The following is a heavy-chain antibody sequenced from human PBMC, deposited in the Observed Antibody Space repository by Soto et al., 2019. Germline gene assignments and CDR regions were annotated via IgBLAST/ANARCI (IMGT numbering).Heavy chain of an antibody. D-gene: IGHD1-7*01. V-gene: IGHV4-59*01. Sequence: SETLSLTCTVSGGSISSYYWSWIRQPPGKGLEWIGYIYYSGSTNYNPSLKSRVTISVDTSKNQFSLKLSSVTAADTAVYYCARVGRTGTTIDYMDVWGKGTTVTVSS. J-gene: IGHJ6*03. CDR2: IYYSGST. CDR3: ARVGRTGTTIDYMDV. CDR1: GGSISSYY.